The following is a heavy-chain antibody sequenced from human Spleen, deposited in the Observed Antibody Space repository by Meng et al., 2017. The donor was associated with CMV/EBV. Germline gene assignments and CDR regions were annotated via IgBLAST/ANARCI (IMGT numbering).Heavy chain of an antibody. CDR2: ISPYTGNT. Sequence: ASVKVSCKASGYTFTSYRISWVRQAPGQGLEWMGWISPYTGNTNYAQKLQGRVTMNTDTSTSIARMELRSLRSDDTAVYYCVRDPCDYYDSSGCNWGQGTLVTVSS. D-gene: IGHD3-22*01. J-gene: IGHJ4*02. V-gene: IGHV1-18*01. CDR3: VRDPCDYYDSSGCN. CDR1: GYTFTSYR.